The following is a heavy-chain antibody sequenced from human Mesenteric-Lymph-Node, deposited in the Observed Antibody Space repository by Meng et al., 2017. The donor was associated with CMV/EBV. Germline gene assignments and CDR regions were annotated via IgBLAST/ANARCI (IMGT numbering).Heavy chain of an antibody. CDR1: GGSTSSSSYY. V-gene: IGHV4-39*07. CDR3: ARRYCSTTSCYIWWFDP. D-gene: IGHD2-2*02. Sequence: GSLRLSCTVSGGSTSSSSYYWGWIRQPPGKGLEWIGSIYYSGSTYYNPSLKSRVTISVDTSKNQFSLKLSSVTAADTAVYYCARRYCSTTSCYIWWFDPWGQGTLVTVSS. J-gene: IGHJ5*02. CDR2: IYYSGST.